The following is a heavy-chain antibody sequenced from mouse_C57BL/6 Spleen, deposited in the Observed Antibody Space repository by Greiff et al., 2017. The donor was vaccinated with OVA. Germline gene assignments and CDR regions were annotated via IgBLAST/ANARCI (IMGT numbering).Heavy chain of an antibody. CDR1: GFTFSSYG. V-gene: IGHV5-6*01. D-gene: IGHD1-1*01. J-gene: IGHJ4*01. Sequence: EVKLVESGGDLVKPGGSLKLSCAASGFTFSSYGMSWVRQTPDKRLEWVATISSGGSYTYYPDSVKGRFTISRDNAKNTLYLQMSSLKSEDTAMYYCARQGITTGYYAMDYWGQGTSVTVSS. CDR3: ARQGITTGYYAMDY. CDR2: ISSGGSYT.